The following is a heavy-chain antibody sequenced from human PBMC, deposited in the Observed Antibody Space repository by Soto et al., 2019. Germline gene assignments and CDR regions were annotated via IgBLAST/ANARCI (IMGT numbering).Heavy chain of an antibody. CDR1: GGSISSSSYY. CDR3: ARPHGEAFDI. CDR2: IYYSGST. J-gene: IGHJ3*02. D-gene: IGHD3-10*01. V-gene: IGHV4-39*01. Sequence: SETLSLTCTVSGGSISSSSYYWGWIRQPPGKGLEWIGSIYYSGSTYYNPSLKSRVTISVDTSKNQFSLKLSSATAADTAVYYCARPHGEAFDIWGQGTMVTVSS.